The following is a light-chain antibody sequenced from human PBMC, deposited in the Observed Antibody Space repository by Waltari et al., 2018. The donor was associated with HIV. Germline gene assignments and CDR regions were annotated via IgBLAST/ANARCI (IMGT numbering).Light chain of an antibody. Sequence: SSDLTQPPSVSVSPGQTARITCSGDAFPKQFAYWYQQKTGQAPVLVIHRDTERPSGIPERCAGSSSGTTVTLTISGVQAEDEADYYCQSADTSASFMIFGGGTRLTVL. J-gene: IGLJ2*01. CDR2: RDT. CDR1: AFPKQF. V-gene: IGLV3-25*03. CDR3: QSADTSASFMI.